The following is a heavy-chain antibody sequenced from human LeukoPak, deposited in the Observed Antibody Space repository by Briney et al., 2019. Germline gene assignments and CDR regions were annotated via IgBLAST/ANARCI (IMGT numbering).Heavy chain of an antibody. CDR1: GGSISSYY. CDR3: ARAVGDNSSSEGVFDY. J-gene: IGHJ4*02. Sequence: SETLSLTCTVSGGSISSYYWSWIRQPPGKGLEWIGYIYYNGSTNYNPSLKSRVSISVDTSKNHFSLKLSSVTAADTAVYYCARAVGDNSSSEGVFDYWGQGTLVTVSS. CDR2: IYYNGST. V-gene: IGHV4-59*01. D-gene: IGHD6-6*01.